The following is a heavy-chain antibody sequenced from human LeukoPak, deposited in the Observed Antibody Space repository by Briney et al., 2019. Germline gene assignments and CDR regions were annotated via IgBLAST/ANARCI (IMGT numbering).Heavy chain of an antibody. Sequence: GSSVKVSCKASGGTFSSYAISWVRQAPGQGLEWMGGIIPIFGTANYAQKFQGRVTITTDESTSTAYVELSSLRSEDTAVYYCARDQRYYYDSSGYYHFDYWGQGTLVTVSS. V-gene: IGHV1-69*05. J-gene: IGHJ4*02. CDR1: GGTFSSYA. D-gene: IGHD3-22*01. CDR3: ARDQRYYYDSSGYYHFDY. CDR2: IIPIFGTA.